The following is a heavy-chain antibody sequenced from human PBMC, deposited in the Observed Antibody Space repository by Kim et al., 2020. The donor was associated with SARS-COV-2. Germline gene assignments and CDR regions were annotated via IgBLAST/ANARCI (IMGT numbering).Heavy chain of an antibody. Sequence: SETLSLTCTVSGGSISSSSYYWGWIRQPPGKGLEWIGSIYYSGSTYYNPSLKSRVTISVDTSKNQFSLKLSSVTAADTAVYYCARDKRPSPEHSSGWDAYYFDYWGQGTLVTVSS. V-gene: IGHV4-39*07. J-gene: IGHJ4*02. CDR1: GGSISSSSYY. D-gene: IGHD6-19*01. CDR3: ARDKRPSPEHSSGWDAYYFDY. CDR2: IYYSGST.